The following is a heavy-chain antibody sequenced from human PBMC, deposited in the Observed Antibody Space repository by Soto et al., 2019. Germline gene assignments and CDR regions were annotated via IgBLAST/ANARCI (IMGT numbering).Heavy chain of an antibody. D-gene: IGHD4-4*01. J-gene: IGHJ4*02. CDR2: IKQDGSEK. Sequence: EVQLVESGGGLVQPGGSLRLSCAASGFTFSSYWMSWVRQAPGKWLEWVANIKQDGSEKYYVDSVKGRFTISRDNAKNSLYLQMNSLRAEDTAVYYCAGPLTTEIHSDYWGQGTLVTVSS. CDR3: AGPLTTEIHSDY. CDR1: GFTFSSYW. V-gene: IGHV3-7*01.